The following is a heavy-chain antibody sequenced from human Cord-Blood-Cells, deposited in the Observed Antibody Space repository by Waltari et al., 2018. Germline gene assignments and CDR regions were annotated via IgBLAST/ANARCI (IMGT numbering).Heavy chain of an antibody. V-gene: IGHV4-34*01. Sequence: QVQIQQWGAGLLKPSETLSPTRPVNGGSLRVYSWSWIRQPPGKGLAWIGEIKHSGNTNYNPSLKSRVTISVDTSKSQFSLKLSSVTAADTAVYYCARHKTNFDYWGQGTLVTVSS. J-gene: IGHJ4*02. CDR2: IKHSGNT. CDR1: GGSLRVYS. CDR3: ARHKTNFDY.